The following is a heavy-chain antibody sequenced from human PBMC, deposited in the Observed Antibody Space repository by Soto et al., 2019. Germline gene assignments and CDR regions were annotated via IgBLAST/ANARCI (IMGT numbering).Heavy chain of an antibody. J-gene: IGHJ4*02. Sequence: PGGSLRLSCAGSGFRFSDYAIGWVRQAPGKGLEWVSFISDGVRSTYYTDSVKGRFTISRDNSKNTVYLQLQGLRAEDTAIYFCARTFGFWDRYSPFAHWGQGTPVTVSS. D-gene: IGHD3-16*02. CDR3: ARTFGFWDRYSPFAH. CDR1: GFRFSDYA. CDR2: ISDGVRST. V-gene: IGHV3-23*01.